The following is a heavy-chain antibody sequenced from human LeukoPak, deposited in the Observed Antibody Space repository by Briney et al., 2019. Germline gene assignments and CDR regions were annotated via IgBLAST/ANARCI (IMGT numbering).Heavy chain of an antibody. J-gene: IGHJ4*02. Sequence: KPSETLSLTCTVSGVSIFRYYWNWIRQPPGQGLEWIGYIHYSGTTNYNPSLKGRVSISIDTSKSQFSLKLTSATAADTAIYYCATGRSIRYFDYWGQGTLLSVSS. D-gene: IGHD3-9*01. CDR2: IHYSGTT. CDR1: GVSIFRYY. V-gene: IGHV4-59*08. CDR3: ATGRSIRYFDY.